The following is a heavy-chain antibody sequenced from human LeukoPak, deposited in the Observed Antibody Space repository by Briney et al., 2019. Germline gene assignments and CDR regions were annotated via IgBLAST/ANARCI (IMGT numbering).Heavy chain of an antibody. CDR3: ARAGRWWPNWFDP. V-gene: IGHV3-7*01. D-gene: IGHD2-8*02. CDR1: GFTFSSYW. CDR2: IKQDGSEK. J-gene: IGHJ5*02. Sequence: PGGSLRLSCAASGFTFSSYWTSWVRQAPGKGLEWVANIKQDGSEKYYVDSVKGRFTISRDNAKNSLYLQMNSLRAEDTAVYYCARAGRWWPNWFDPWGQGTLVTVSS.